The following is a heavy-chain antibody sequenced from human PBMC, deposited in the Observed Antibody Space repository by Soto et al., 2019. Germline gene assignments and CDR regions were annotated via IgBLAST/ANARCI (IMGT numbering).Heavy chain of an antibody. CDR3: ARDKHDSSGYSRWFDP. CDR2: INHSGST. V-gene: IGHV4-34*01. D-gene: IGHD3-22*01. J-gene: IGHJ5*02. Sequence: SETLSLTCAVYGGSGGSFSGYYWSWIRQPPGKGLEWIGEINHSGSTNYNPSLKSRATISVDTSKNQFSLKLKSVSAADTAVYYCARDKHDSSGYSRWFDPWGQGTLVTVSS. CDR1: GGSGGSFSGYY.